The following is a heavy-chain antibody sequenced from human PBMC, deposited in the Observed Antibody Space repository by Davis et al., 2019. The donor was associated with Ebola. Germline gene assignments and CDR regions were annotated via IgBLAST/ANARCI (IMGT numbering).Heavy chain of an antibody. CDR3: ARGPPYLV. V-gene: IGHV4-34*01. CDR2: INHSGST. CDR1: GGSFSGYY. D-gene: IGHD6-6*01. Sequence: MPSEALSLTCAVYGGSFSGYYWSWIRQPPGKGLEWIGEINHSGSTNYNPSLKSRVTISVDTSKNQFSLKLSSVTAADTAVYYCARGPPYLVGGQGTLVTVSS. J-gene: IGHJ4*02.